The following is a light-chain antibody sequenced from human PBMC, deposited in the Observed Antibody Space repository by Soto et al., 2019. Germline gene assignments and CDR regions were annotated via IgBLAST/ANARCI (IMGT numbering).Light chain of an antibody. J-gene: IGLJ1*01. V-gene: IGLV2-8*01. CDR3: SSYAGNNIYYV. CDR2: EVS. CDR1: SKDVGGYNF. Sequence: QSVLTQPPSASGSPGQSVTISCTGTSKDVGGYNFVSWYQQHPGKAPKLMTFEVSKRPSGVPDRFSGSKSGSTASLTVSGLQAEDEADYYCSSYAGNNIYYVFGTGTKLTVL.